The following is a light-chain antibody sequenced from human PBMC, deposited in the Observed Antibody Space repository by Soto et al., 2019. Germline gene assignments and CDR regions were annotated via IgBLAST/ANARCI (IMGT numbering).Light chain of an antibody. V-gene: IGLV2-14*01. CDR2: EVS. CDR1: SSDVGGYNY. Sequence: QSALTQPASVSGSPGQSTSISCTGTSSDVGGYNYFSWYQQHPGKAPKLMIYEVSNRPSGVSNRFSGSKSGNTASLTISGLQAEDEADYYCSSYTSSSTLVFGTGTKVTVL. J-gene: IGLJ1*01. CDR3: SSYTSSSTLV.